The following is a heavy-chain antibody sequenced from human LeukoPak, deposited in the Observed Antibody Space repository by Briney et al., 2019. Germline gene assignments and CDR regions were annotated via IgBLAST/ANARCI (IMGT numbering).Heavy chain of an antibody. D-gene: IGHD3-22*01. CDR2: ISYDGSNK. Sequence: QPGRSLRLSCAASGFTFSSYGMHWVRQAPGKGLEWVAVISYDGSNKYYADSVKGRFTISRDNSKNTLYLQMNSLRAEDTAVYYCAKDYDSSGYYYGGTGVIDYWGQGTLVTVSS. CDR1: GFTFSSYG. V-gene: IGHV3-30*18. CDR3: AKDYDSSGYYYGGTGVIDY. J-gene: IGHJ4*02.